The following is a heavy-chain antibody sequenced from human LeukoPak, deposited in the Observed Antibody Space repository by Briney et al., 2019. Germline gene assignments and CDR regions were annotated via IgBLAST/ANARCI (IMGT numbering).Heavy chain of an antibody. Sequence: PSETLSLTCTVSGGSISSGSYYWSLIRQPAGKGLEWIGRIYTSGRTNYNPSLKSRLTISVDTSKNQFSLKLSSVTAADTAVYYCATTQWELHGGFDYWGQGTQVTVSS. CDR3: ATTQWELHGGFDY. CDR1: GGSISSGSYY. D-gene: IGHD1-26*01. J-gene: IGHJ4*02. CDR2: IYTSGRT. V-gene: IGHV4-61*02.